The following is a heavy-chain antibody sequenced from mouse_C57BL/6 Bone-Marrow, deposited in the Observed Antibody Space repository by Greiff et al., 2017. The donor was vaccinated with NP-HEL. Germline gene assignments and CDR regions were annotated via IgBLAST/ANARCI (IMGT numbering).Heavy chain of an antibody. CDR2: IYPGGGYT. CDR3: ARGSNYWYFDV. D-gene: IGHD2-5*01. CDR1: GYTFTNYW. V-gene: IGHV1-63*01. Sequence: QVQLKESGAELVRPGTSVKMSCKASGYTFTNYWIGWAKQRPGHGLEWIGDIYPGGGYTNYNEQFKGKATLTADKSSSTAYMQFSSLTSEDSAIYYCARGSNYWYFDVWGTGTTVTVSS. J-gene: IGHJ1*03.